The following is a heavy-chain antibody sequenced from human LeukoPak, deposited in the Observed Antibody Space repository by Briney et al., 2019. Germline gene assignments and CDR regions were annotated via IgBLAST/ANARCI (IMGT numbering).Heavy chain of an antibody. J-gene: IGHJ4*02. D-gene: IGHD3/OR15-3a*01. Sequence: GGSLRLSCAVPGSTFSNYEINWVRQAPGKGLEWISYISSSCTTIYYADSGKGRFTLSRDNAKNSLYLQMNSLRVEDTAVYYCASRPYGFLGPFDFWGQGTLVTVSS. CDR3: ASRPYGFLGPFDF. CDR2: ISSSCTTI. V-gene: IGHV3-48*03. CDR1: GSTFSNYE.